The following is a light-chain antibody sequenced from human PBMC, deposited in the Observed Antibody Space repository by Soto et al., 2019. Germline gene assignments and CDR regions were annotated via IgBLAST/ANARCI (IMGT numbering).Light chain of an antibody. CDR2: EGT. V-gene: IGLV2-23*01. J-gene: IGLJ1*01. Sequence: QSALTQPASVSGFLGQSITMSCTGSSSDVGTFNLVSWFQQHPGKAPKLLIFEGTKRPSGVSVRFSGSKSGNTASLTISGLQAEDEADYHCCSYAGTRTSWVFGTGTKVTVL. CDR3: CSYAGTRTSWV. CDR1: SSDVGTFNL.